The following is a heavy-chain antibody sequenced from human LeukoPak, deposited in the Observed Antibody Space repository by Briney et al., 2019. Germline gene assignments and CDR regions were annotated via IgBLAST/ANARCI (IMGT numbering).Heavy chain of an antibody. Sequence: ETLSLTCTVSGGSISSSGYYWGWIRQPPGKGLEWVSLIYSSGSTDYADSVKGRFTISRDNSKNTLYLQMNSLRDEDTAVYYCARGGDIVGTSRSAFDIWGQGTMVTVSS. D-gene: IGHD1-26*01. CDR2: IYSSGST. V-gene: IGHV3-53*01. J-gene: IGHJ3*02. CDR3: ARGGDIVGTSRSAFDI. CDR1: GGSISSSGYY.